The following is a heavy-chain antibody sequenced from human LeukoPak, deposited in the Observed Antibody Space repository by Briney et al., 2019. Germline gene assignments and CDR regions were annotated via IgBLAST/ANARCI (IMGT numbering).Heavy chain of an antibody. CDR3: AREDYYGSGNYVAWGGPFDV. Sequence: PGGSLRLSCAASGFPFSSYWMTWVRQGPGKGLEWVANIKQDGGEKYYVDSVKGRFTISRDNAKNSVYLQMNSLRAEDTAAYYCAREDYYGSGNYVAWGGPFDVWGQGTTVTVSS. J-gene: IGHJ3*01. D-gene: IGHD3-10*01. CDR1: GFPFSSYW. CDR2: IKQDGGEK. V-gene: IGHV3-7*01.